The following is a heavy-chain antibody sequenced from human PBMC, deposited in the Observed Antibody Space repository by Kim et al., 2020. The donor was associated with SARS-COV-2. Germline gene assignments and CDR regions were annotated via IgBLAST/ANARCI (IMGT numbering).Heavy chain of an antibody. J-gene: IGHJ5*02. Sequence: SETLSLTCAVYGGSFSGYYWSWIRQPPGKGLEWIGEINHSGSTNYNPSLKSRVTISVDTSKNQFSLKLSSVTAADTDVYYCARIRGSSWYFNWFDPWGQGTLVTVAS. CDR3: ARIRGSSWYFNWFDP. CDR1: GGSFSGYY. V-gene: IGHV4-34*01. CDR2: INHSGST. D-gene: IGHD6-13*01.